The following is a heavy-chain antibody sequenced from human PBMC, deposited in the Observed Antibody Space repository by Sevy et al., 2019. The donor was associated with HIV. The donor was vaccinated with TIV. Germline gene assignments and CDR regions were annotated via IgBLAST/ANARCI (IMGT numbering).Heavy chain of an antibody. J-gene: IGHJ4*02. CDR2: IYYSGST. CDR3: ARVGMGYDSSGYPISEIFDY. CDR1: GGSISSGDYY. V-gene: IGHV4-30-4*01. D-gene: IGHD3-22*01. Sequence: SETLSLTCTVSGGSISSGDYYWSWIRQPPGKGLEWIGYIYYSGSTYYNPSLKSRVTISVDTSKNQFSLKLSSVTAADTAVYYCARVGMGYDSSGYPISEIFDYWGQGTLVTVSS.